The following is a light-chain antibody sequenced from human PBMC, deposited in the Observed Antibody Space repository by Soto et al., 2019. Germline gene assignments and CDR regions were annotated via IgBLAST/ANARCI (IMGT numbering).Light chain of an antibody. V-gene: IGKV3-15*01. CDR1: RTISSSY. CDR3: QQHHNWPLT. J-gene: IGKJ4*01. CDR2: GAS. Sequence: EIVLTQSPGTLSLSPGERATLSCRAGRTISSSYLAWYQQKPGQAPRLLVYGASTRATGIPARFSGSGSGTQFTLTISSPQSEDFAVYYCQQHHNWPLTFGGGTKVDIK.